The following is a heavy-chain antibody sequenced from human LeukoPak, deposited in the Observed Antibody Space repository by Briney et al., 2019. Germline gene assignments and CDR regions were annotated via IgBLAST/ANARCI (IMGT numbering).Heavy chain of an antibody. D-gene: IGHD2-15*01. V-gene: IGHV4-4*07. CDR1: GDSISRYY. Sequence: SETLSLTCTVSGDSISRYYWSWIRQPAGKGLEWIGRIYNGGIITYNPSLKSRVTMSIDTSNNQFSLRLRFVTAADTAVYYCARDRSSCSGGSCTEVLDYWGQGTLVTVSS. CDR3: ARDRSSCSGGSCTEVLDY. CDR2: IYNGGII. J-gene: IGHJ4*02.